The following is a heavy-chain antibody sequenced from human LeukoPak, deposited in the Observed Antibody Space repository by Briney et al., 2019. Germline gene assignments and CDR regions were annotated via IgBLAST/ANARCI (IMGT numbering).Heavy chain of an antibody. CDR3: SPTFWGICGGISCSIDPGY. Sequence: PGGSLRLSCAASGFTFSSASMSWVRQAPGKGLEGVGRIKSRNDGEAIEYGAPAKGRFTISKEETRHMLYLQMNRLKTEDTDVYFCSPTFWGICGGISCSIDPGYWSQGTLVTVSS. CDR2: IKSRNDGEAI. CDR1: GFTFSSAS. J-gene: IGHJ4*02. V-gene: IGHV3-15*01. D-gene: IGHD2-21*01.